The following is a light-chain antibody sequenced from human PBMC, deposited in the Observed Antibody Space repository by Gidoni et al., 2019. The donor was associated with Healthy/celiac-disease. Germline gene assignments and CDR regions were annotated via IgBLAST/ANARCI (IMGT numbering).Light chain of an antibody. CDR2: DVR. CDR1: SSDVGGYNY. CDR3: SSYTSSSTL. Sequence: QSALTQPASVSGSPGQSITITCTGTSSDVGGYNYVSLYQQHPGKAPKLMIYDVRNRPSGVSNRFSGSKSGNTASLTISGLQAEDEADYYCSSYTSSSTLFGGGTKLTVL. V-gene: IGLV2-14*01. J-gene: IGLJ2*01.